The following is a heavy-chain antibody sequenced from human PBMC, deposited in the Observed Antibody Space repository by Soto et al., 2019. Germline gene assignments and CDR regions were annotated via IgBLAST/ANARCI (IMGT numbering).Heavy chain of an antibody. J-gene: IGHJ4*02. D-gene: IGHD3-22*01. V-gene: IGHV1-18*01. CDR2: ISAYNGNT. CDR3: ARDRGGSSGYYLV. Sequence: QVQLVQSGAEVKKPGASVKVSCKASGYTFTSYGISWVRQAPGQGLEWMGWISAYNGNTNYAQKLQGRVTVNTDTSTSTAYMDLRSLSSDDTAVYYCARDRGGSSGYYLVWGQGTLVTVS. CDR1: GYTFTSYG.